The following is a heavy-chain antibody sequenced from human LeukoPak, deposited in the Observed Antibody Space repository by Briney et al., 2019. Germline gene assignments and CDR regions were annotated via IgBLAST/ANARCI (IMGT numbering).Heavy chain of an antibody. CDR1: GFTFSSYW. Sequence: PGGSLRLSCAASGFTFSSYWMHWVRQAPGKGLMWVSGINSDGSSTSYADSVKGRFTISRDNAKNTLSLQMNGLRAEDTAVYYCARETYSSSRDFDYWGQGTLVTVSS. V-gene: IGHV3-74*01. CDR3: ARETYSSSRDFDY. CDR2: INSDGSST. D-gene: IGHD6-6*01. J-gene: IGHJ4*02.